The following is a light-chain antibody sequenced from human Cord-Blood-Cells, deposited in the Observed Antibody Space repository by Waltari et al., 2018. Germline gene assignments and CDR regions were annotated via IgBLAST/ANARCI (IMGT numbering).Light chain of an antibody. CDR3: AAWDDSLSGWV. CDR1: SPHIGSNY. CDR2: RNN. V-gene: IGLV1-47*01. J-gene: IGLJ3*02. Sequence: QSVLTQPPSASGTPGPTVTIPCSGTSPHIGSNYVYCYQLLPGTAPKLLIYRNNQRPSGVPDRFSGSKSGTSASLAISGLRSEDEADYYCAAWDDSLSGWVFGGGTKLTVL.